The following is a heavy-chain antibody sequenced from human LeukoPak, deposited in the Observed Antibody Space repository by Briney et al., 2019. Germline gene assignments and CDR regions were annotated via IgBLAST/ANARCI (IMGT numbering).Heavy chain of an antibody. V-gene: IGHV3-30*02. CDR3: AKDSPPTSVWLPDY. J-gene: IGHJ4*02. CDR1: GFTFSSYA. D-gene: IGHD3-22*01. CDR2: IRHDGSNK. Sequence: GGSLRLSCAASGFTFSSYAVSWVRQAPGKGLEWVAFIRHDGSNKYYADSVKGRFTISRDNSKSALFLHMDTVRADDTAFYYCAKDSPPTSVWLPDYWGQGTLVSISS.